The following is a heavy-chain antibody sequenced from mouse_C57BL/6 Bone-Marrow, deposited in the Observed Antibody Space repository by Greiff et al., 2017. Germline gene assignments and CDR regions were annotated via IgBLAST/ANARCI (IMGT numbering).Heavy chain of an antibody. Sequence: EVQLQQSGPGLVKPSQTVFLTCTVTGISITTGNYRWSWIRQFPGNKLEWIGYIYYSGTITYNPSLTSRTTITRDTPKNQFFLEMNSLTAEDTATYYCAREDYYGSYFDYWGQGTTLTVSS. J-gene: IGHJ2*01. V-gene: IGHV3-5*01. CDR2: IYYSGTI. CDR3: AREDYYGSYFDY. CDR1: GISITTGNYR. D-gene: IGHD1-1*01.